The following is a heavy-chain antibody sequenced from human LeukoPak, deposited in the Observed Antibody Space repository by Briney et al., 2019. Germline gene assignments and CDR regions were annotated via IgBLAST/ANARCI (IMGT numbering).Heavy chain of an antibody. Sequence: SETLSLTCTVSGGSISSYYWSWIRQPPGKGLEWIGYIYYSGSTNYNPSLKSRVTISVDTSKNQFSLKLSSVTAADTAVYYCARVSSWYKYLDYWGQGTLVTVSS. D-gene: IGHD6-13*01. CDR3: ARVSSWYKYLDY. V-gene: IGHV4-59*01. J-gene: IGHJ4*02. CDR1: GGSISSYY. CDR2: IYYSGST.